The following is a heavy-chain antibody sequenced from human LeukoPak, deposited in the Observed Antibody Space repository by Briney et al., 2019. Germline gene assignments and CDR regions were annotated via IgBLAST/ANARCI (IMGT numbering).Heavy chain of an antibody. CDR3: AGGGGLAV. CDR2: INHNGNVN. V-gene: IGHV3-7*03. D-gene: IGHD3-16*01. CDR1: GFTFSSYW. J-gene: IGHJ6*04. Sequence: GGSLRLSCAASGFTFSSYWMNWARQAPGKGLEWVASINHNGNVNYYVDSVKGRFTISRDNAKNSLYLQMSNLRAEDTAVYFCAGGGGLAVWGKGPQSPSPQ.